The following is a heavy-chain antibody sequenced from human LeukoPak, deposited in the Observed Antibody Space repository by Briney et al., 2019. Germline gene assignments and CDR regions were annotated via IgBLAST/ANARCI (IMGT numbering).Heavy chain of an antibody. D-gene: IGHD2-2*02. CDR2: ISSSGSTI. Sequence: GGSLRLSCAASGFTFSSYEMNWVRQAPGKGLEWVSYISSSGSTIYYADSVKGRFTISRDNAKNSLYLQMNSLRAEDTAVYYCARGQTYTSPYYYYMDVWGKGTTVTISS. V-gene: IGHV3-48*03. J-gene: IGHJ6*03. CDR3: ARGQTYTSPYYYYMDV. CDR1: GFTFSSYE.